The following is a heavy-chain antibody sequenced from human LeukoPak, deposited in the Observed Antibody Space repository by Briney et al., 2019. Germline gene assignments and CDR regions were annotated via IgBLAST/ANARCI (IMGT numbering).Heavy chain of an antibody. CDR3: ARQDYDFWSGNPSGAFDI. CDR1: GGSISSYY. V-gene: IGHV4-4*07. CDR2: IYTSGST. J-gene: IGHJ3*02. Sequence: SETLSLTCTVSGGSISSYYWSWIRQPAGKGLEWIGRIYTSGSTNYNPSLKSRVTMSVDTSKNQFSLKLSSVTAADTAVYYCARQDYDFWSGNPSGAFDIWGQGTMVTVSS. D-gene: IGHD3-3*01.